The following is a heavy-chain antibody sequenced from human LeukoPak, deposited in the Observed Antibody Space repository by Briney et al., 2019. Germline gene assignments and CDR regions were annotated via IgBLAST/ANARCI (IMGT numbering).Heavy chain of an antibody. CDR2: ISYDGSNK. CDR3: ARGHGAA. J-gene: IGHJ5*02. Sequence: PGGSLRLSCAASGFTFSSYAMHWVRQAPGKGLEWVAVISYDGSNKYYADSVKGRFTISRDNSKNTLYLQMNSLRAEDTAVYYCARGHGAAWGQGTLVTVSS. CDR1: GFTFSSYA. D-gene: IGHD1-26*01. V-gene: IGHV3-30-3*01.